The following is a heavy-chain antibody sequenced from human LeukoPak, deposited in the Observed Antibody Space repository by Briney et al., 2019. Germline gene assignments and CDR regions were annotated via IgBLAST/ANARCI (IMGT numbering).Heavy chain of an antibody. CDR2: IQYDGSNK. J-gene: IGHJ4*02. Sequence: GGSLRLSCAASGFTFSSYGMHWVRQAPGKGLEWVAFIQYDGSNKYYADSVKGRFTISRDNSKNTLYLQMNSLRAEDTAVYYGHSSGYYGFDYWGQGTLVTVSS. CDR3: HSSGYYGFDY. CDR1: GFTFSSYG. D-gene: IGHD3-22*01. V-gene: IGHV3-30*02.